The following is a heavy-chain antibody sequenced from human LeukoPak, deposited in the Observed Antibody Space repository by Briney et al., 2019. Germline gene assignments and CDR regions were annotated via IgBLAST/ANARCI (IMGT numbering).Heavy chain of an antibody. Sequence: GASVKVSCKASGYTFTGYYMHWVRQAPGQGLEWMGWMNPNSGNTGYEQKFQGRVTMTRNTSISTAYMELSSLRSEDTAVYYCARGTRGVFLDYWGQGTLVTVSS. CDR3: ARGTRGVFLDY. J-gene: IGHJ4*02. V-gene: IGHV1-8*02. CDR1: GYTFTGYY. D-gene: IGHD2-21*01. CDR2: MNPNSGNT.